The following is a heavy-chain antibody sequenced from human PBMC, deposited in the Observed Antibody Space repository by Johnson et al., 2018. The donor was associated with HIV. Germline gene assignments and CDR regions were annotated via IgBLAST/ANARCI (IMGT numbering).Heavy chain of an antibody. CDR2: IWHDGRNK. CDR3: TRTYMGSSWEADKWGEGFDL. Sequence: QVQLVESGGGLIQPGGSLRLSCAASGFTVSSNYMSWVRQAPGKGLEWLAVIWHDGRNKFYADSMKGRFIISRDNSKKTLSLQMNSLRGDDTATYYCTRTYMGSSWEADKWGEGFDLWGQGTLVTVSS. D-gene: IGHD6-6*01. CDR1: GFTVSSNY. V-gene: IGHV3-33*08. J-gene: IGHJ3*01.